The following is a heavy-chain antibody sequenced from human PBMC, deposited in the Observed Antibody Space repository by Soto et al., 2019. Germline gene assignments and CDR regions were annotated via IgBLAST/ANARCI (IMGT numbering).Heavy chain of an antibody. V-gene: IGHV1-69*19. D-gene: IGHD3-16*02. J-gene: IGHJ4*02. CDR3: ARSVGSGGVIGGFDY. CDR1: GGTFNTYA. Sequence: QVQLVQSGPEMKKPGSAVKVSCKASGGTFNTYAMNWVRQVPGQGLEWMGGIFPMFDVPRYAQKFQGRVTMTLDESSTTSYMDLSILRLDDTAVYYCARSVGSGGVIGGFDYWGQGTLVSV. CDR2: IFPMFDVP.